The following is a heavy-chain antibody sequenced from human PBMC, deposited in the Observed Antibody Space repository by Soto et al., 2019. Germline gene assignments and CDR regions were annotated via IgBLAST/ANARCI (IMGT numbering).Heavy chain of an antibody. D-gene: IGHD2-21*02. CDR2: ISGSGGST. Sequence: EVQLLESGGGLVQPGGSLSLSCAASGFSFSSYAMSWVRQAPGKGLEWVSGISGSGGSTYYADSVKGRFTISRDDAKNTLYVQMNILRAEDTAVYYCVKGGDGNWYSSLDYWGQGTLVTVSS. J-gene: IGHJ4*02. V-gene: IGHV3-23*01. CDR3: VKGGDGNWYSSLDY. CDR1: GFSFSSYA.